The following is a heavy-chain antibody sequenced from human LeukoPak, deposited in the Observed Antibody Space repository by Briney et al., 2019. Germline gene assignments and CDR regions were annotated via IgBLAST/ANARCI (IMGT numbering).Heavy chain of an antibody. Sequence: PGGSLTLSCAASGFDFSTSWMGWVRQAPGKGLEWVINISPDGNERYSVDSVKGRFTISRDNAENSLYLQMKGLEVEDTAMCYCTRDGSGWSVYWGQGALVTVSS. D-gene: IGHD6-19*01. CDR1: GFDFSTSW. CDR3: TRDGSGWSVY. CDR2: ISPDGNER. V-gene: IGHV3-7*01. J-gene: IGHJ4*02.